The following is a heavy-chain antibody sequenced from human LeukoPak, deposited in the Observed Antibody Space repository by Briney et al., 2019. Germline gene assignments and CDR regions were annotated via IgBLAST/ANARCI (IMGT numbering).Heavy chain of an antibody. V-gene: IGHV3-9*01. CDR3: AKDKSYYDNTYAFDI. Sequence: PGGSLRLSCAASGFTFDDYAMHWVRQVPGKGLEWVSGLTWNSGFIGYADSVKGRFTISRDNAKNFLYLQMNSLRAEDTALYYCAKDKSYYDNTYAFDIWGQGTMVTVS. CDR2: LTWNSGFI. CDR1: GFTFDDYA. J-gene: IGHJ3*02. D-gene: IGHD3-22*01.